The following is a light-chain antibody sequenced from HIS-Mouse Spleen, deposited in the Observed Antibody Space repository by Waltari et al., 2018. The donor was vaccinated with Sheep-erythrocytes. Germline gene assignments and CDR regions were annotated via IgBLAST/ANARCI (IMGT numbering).Light chain of an antibody. CDR3: CSYAGSSTPWV. J-gene: IGLJ3*02. CDR1: SRGVGSYHL. V-gene: IGLV2-23*01. Sequence: QSALTQPASVAGSPGQSITISCTGTSRGVGSYHLVSWYQQHPGKAPKLMIYEGSKRPSGVSNRFSGSKSGNTASLTISGLQAEDEADYYCCSYAGSSTPWVFGGGTKLTVL. CDR2: EGS.